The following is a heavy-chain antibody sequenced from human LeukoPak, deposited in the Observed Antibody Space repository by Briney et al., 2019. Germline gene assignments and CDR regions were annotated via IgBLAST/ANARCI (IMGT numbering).Heavy chain of an antibody. D-gene: IGHD3-10*01. V-gene: IGHV1-8*03. J-gene: IGHJ6*03. Sequence: ASVKVSCKASGYTFTSYDINWVRQATGQGLEWMGWMHPNSGNTGYAQKFQGRVTITRNTPISTAYMELSSLRSEDTAVYYCARGGDYYGSGSPMARFYYYYYYMDVWGKGTTVTVSS. CDR2: MHPNSGNT. CDR1: GYTFTSYD. CDR3: ARGGDYYGSGSPMARFYYYYYYMDV.